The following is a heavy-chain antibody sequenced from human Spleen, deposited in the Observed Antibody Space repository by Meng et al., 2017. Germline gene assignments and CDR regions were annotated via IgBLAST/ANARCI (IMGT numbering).Heavy chain of an antibody. CDR3: ARGQYDYVWGSYRPYYFDY. D-gene: IGHD3-16*02. V-gene: IGHV3-33*01. CDR1: GFTFSSYG. Sequence: GESLKISCAASGFTFSSYGMHWVRQAPGKGLEWVAVIWYDGSNKLYPDSVKGRFTISRDNSKNTLYLQMNSLRAEDTAVYYCARGQYDYVWGSYRPYYFDYWGQGTLVTVSS. J-gene: IGHJ4*02. CDR2: IWYDGSNK.